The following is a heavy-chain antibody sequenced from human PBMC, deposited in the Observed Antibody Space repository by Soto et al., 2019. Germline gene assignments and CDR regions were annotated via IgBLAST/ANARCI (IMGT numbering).Heavy chain of an antibody. Sequence: EVQLLESGGGLVQPGGSLRLSCAASGFTFSSYAMSWVRQAPGKGLEWVSAISGSGGSTYYADSVKGRFTISRDNSQNTLYLQMNSLRAEDTSVYYCAKDREAQQLLNYYYYYYMDVWGKGTTVTVSS. V-gene: IGHV3-23*01. CDR1: GFTFSSYA. CDR2: ISGSGGST. CDR3: AKDREAQQLLNYYYYYYMDV. J-gene: IGHJ6*03. D-gene: IGHD6-13*01.